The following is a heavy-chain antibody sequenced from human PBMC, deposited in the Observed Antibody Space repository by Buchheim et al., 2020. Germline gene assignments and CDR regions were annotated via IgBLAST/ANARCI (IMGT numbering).Heavy chain of an antibody. CDR2: ISGSGGST. J-gene: IGHJ4*02. D-gene: IGHD6-19*01. Sequence: EVQLLESGGGLVQPGGSLRLSCAASGFTFSSYAMSWVRQAPGRGLEWVSAISGSGGSTYYADSVKGRFTISRDNSKKTLYLQMNSLRAEDTAVYYCAKDRFGVILYSSYLFDYWGQGTL. V-gene: IGHV3-23*01. CDR3: AKDRFGVILYSSYLFDY. CDR1: GFTFSSYA.